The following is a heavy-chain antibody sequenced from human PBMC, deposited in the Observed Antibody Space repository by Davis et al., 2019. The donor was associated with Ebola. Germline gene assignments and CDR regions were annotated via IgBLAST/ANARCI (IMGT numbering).Heavy chain of an antibody. CDR3: ARQRISIFGVAPTFDF. D-gene: IGHD3-3*01. CDR1: GYTFTSYG. Sequence: AASVKVSCKASGYTFTSYGISWVRQAPGQGLEWMGWINTYSINTNYAQKVQGRVTMTTDTSTSTAYMELRSLRSDDTAVYYCARQRISIFGVAPTFDFWGQGALVTVSS. J-gene: IGHJ4*02. V-gene: IGHV1-18*01. CDR2: INTYSINT.